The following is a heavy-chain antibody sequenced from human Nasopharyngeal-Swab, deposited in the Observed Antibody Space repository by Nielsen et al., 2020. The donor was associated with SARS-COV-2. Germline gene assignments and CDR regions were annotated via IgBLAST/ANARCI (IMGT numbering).Heavy chain of an antibody. V-gene: IGHV3-30-3*01. D-gene: IGHD1-26*01. CDR1: GFTFSSYA. Sequence: GSLKISCAASGFTFSSYAMHWVRQAPGKGLEWVAVISYDGSNKYYADSVKGRFTISRDNSKNTLYLQMNSLRAEDTAVYYCARVGVGATGVSWNYFDYWGQGTLVTVSS. CDR2: ISYDGSNK. J-gene: IGHJ4*02. CDR3: ARVGVGATGVSWNYFDY.